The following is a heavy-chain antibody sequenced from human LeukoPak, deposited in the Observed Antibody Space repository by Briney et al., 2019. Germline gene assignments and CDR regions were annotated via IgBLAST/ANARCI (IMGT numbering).Heavy chain of an antibody. CDR3: ANIKDYYYYYMDV. V-gene: IGHV3-23*01. Sequence: GRSLRLSCAASGFTFDDYAMHWVRQAPGKGLEWVSAISGSGGSTYYADSVKGRFTISRDNSKNTLYLQMNSLRAEDTAVYYCANIKDYYYYYMDVWGKGTTVTVSS. J-gene: IGHJ6*03. D-gene: IGHD1-14*01. CDR1: GFTFDDYA. CDR2: ISGSGGST.